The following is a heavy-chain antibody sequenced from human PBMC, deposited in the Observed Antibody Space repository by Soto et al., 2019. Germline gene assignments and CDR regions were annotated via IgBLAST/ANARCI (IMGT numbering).Heavy chain of an antibody. CDR1: EFTFVNYV. CDR2: ISGSGGKT. D-gene: IGHD3-3*01. Sequence: PGGSLRLSCVAYEFTFVNYVVSWVRLAPGKGLEWVSAISGSGGKTYYAESVKGRFTISRDNSKNTLNLEMNSLRAEDTAVYFCAKDQGPTPRSHDFWSGSQSYYGVDVWGHGTTVTVSS. V-gene: IGHV3-23*01. CDR3: AKDQGPTPRSHDFWSGSQSYYGVDV. J-gene: IGHJ6*02.